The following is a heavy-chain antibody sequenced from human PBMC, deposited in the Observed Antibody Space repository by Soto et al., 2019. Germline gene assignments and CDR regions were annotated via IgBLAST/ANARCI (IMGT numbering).Heavy chain of an antibody. CDR1: GGSFSGYY. J-gene: IGHJ5*02. CDR2: INHSGST. D-gene: IGHD2-2*01. Sequence: QVQLQQWGAGLLKPSETLSLTCAVYGGSFSGYYWSWIRQPPGKGLEWIGEINHSGSTNYNPSLKSRVTISVDTSKNQFSLKLSSVTAADTAVYYCARARRIDILVVPAARNWFDPWGQGTLVTVSS. V-gene: IGHV4-34*01. CDR3: ARARRIDILVVPAARNWFDP.